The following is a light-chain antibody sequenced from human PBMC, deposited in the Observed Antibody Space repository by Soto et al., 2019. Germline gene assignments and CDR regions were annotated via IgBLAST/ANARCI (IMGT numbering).Light chain of an antibody. V-gene: IGKV3-20*01. CDR3: QQYGTSPWT. CDR1: ESVSSSY. CDR2: GAS. J-gene: IGKJ1*01. Sequence: EIVLTQSPGTLSLSPGERATLSCRASESVSSSYLGWYQQKPGQAPRLLIYGASSKATGIPDKFSGSGSGTDFTLTIRRVEPEDFAVYYCQQYGTSPWTFGQGTKVEIK.